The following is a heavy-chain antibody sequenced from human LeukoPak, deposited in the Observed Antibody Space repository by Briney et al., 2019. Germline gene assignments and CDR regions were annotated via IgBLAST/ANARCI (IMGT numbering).Heavy chain of an antibody. Sequence: PGGSLRLSCAASGFTVSGNLMTWVRQSPGRGLEWLSSSYSAGATYYADSVKGRFTISRDHSNNSVSLQMTNLRVEDTAIYYCARGASRISWPGIDYWGQGTLVTVSS. CDR3: ARGASRISWPGIDY. CDR2: SYSAGAT. V-gene: IGHV3-53*01. D-gene: IGHD3-3*02. CDR1: GFTVSGNL. J-gene: IGHJ4*02.